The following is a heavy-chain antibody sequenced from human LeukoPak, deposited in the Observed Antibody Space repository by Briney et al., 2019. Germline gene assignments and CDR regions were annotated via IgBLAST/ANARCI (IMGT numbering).Heavy chain of an antibody. CDR3: ARGGLGGIAAAFFDY. CDR1: GYTFTSYY. CDR2: INPNSGGT. V-gene: IGHV1-2*02. Sequence: GASVKVSCKASGYTFTSYYMHWVRQAPGQGLEWMGWINPNSGGTNYAQKFQGRVTMTRDTSISTAYMELSRLRSDDTAVYYYARGGLGGIAAAFFDYWGQGTLVTVSS. D-gene: IGHD6-13*01. J-gene: IGHJ4*02.